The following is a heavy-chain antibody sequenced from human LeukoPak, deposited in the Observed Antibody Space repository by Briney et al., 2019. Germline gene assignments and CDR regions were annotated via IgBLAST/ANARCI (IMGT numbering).Heavy chain of an antibody. CDR1: GGSISSGGNY. CDR3: ARGASPFGYYFDY. CDR2: IYYSGGT. D-gene: IGHD3-16*01. V-gene: IGHV4-31*03. Sequence: SETLSLTCTVSGGSISSGGNYWSWIRQHPGQGLQYMGYIYYSGGTYYNPSLQSRVTISVDTSKNQFSLKLSSVTAADTAVYFCARGASPFGYYFDYWGQGTLVTVSS. J-gene: IGHJ4*02.